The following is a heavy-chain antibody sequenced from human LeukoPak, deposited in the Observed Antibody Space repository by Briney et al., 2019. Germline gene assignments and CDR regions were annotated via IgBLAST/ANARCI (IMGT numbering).Heavy chain of an antibody. V-gene: IGHV3-7*01. Sequence: GYLRLSCVASGFTFRSYWMTWVRQAPGKGLEWVANIKQEGIERSYVDSVKGRFTISRDDAKNSLYLQMNSLRAEDTAVYFCARDFQNIATDFWGRGTPVTVSS. D-gene: IGHD2/OR15-2a*01. CDR3: ARDFQNIATDF. J-gene: IGHJ4*02. CDR2: IKQEGIER. CDR1: GFTFRSYW.